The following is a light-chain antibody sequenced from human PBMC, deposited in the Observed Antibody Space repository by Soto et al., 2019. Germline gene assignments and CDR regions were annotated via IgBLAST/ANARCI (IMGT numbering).Light chain of an antibody. J-gene: IGLJ3*02. V-gene: IGLV6-57*04. CDR3: QSHDSGKHEV. CDR2: EGK. Sequence: NFMLTQPHSVSESPGKTVTISCTRSSGSIASNSVQWYQQRPGSAPTTVIYEGKQRPSGVPDRFSGSIDSSSNSASLSISGLKTEDEADYYCQSHDSGKHEVFGGGTKLTVL. CDR1: SGSIASNS.